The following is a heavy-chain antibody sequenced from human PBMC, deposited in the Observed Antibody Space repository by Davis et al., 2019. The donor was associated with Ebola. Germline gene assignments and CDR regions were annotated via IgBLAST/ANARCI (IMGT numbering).Heavy chain of an antibody. J-gene: IGHJ4*02. CDR1: GFTFSNAW. V-gene: IGHV3-15*07. Sequence: GGSLRLSCAASGFTFSNAWMNWVRQAPGKGLEWVGRIKSKTDGGTTDYAAPVKGRFTISRDDSKSIAYLQMNNLKTEDTAFYYCTREFGGSYGYWGQGTLVTVSS. CDR2: IKSKTDGGTT. CDR3: TREFGGSYGY. D-gene: IGHD1-26*01.